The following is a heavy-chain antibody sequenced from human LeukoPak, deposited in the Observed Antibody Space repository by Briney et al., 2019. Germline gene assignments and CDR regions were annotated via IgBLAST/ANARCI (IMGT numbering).Heavy chain of an antibody. Sequence: ASVKVSCKASGYTFTNYDINWVRQAPGQGLEWMGWINPNSGGTNYAQKFQGRVTMTRDTSISTAYMELSRLRSDDTAVYYCARDRQYSSSWYWFDPWGQGTLVTVSS. CDR1: GYTFTNYD. V-gene: IGHV1-2*02. J-gene: IGHJ5*02. CDR3: ARDRQYSSSWYWFDP. D-gene: IGHD6-13*01. CDR2: INPNSGGT.